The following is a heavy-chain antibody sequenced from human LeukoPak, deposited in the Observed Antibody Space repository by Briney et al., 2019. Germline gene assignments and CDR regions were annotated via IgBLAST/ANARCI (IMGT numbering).Heavy chain of an antibody. Sequence: PSETLSLTCTVSGVSVSSSTYFWNWVRQPAEKRLEWIGRIYASGATDYNPSLKSRLSMSIDPSSNQFFLRLTFLTAADTAVYYCVRYVDPYNISPHAFDVWGQGTVVTVSS. CDR2: IYASGAT. J-gene: IGHJ3*01. D-gene: IGHD1-14*01. CDR1: GVSVSSSTYF. V-gene: IGHV4-61*02. CDR3: VRYVDPYNISPHAFDV.